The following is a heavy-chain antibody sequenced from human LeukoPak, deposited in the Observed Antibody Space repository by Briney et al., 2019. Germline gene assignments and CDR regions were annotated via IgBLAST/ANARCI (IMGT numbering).Heavy chain of an antibody. CDR2: IYTSGST. CDR1: GGSISSGTFY. Sequence: SSQTLSLTCTVSGGSISSGTFYWSWIRQPAGKGLEWIGRIYTSGSTNYSPSLKSRVTISVDTSKNQFSLKLSSVTAADTAVYYCAGEGTKYCSNGVCYKGGNDPWGQGTLVTVSS. D-gene: IGHD2-8*01. J-gene: IGHJ5*02. V-gene: IGHV4-61*02. CDR3: AGEGTKYCSNGVCYKGGNDP.